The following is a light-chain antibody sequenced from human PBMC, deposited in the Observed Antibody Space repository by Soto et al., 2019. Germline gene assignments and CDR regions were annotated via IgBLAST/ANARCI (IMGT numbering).Light chain of an antibody. Sequence: QSALTQPASVSGSPGQSITISCTGTSSDVGYYNYVSWYQQHPGKAPKPMISEVSNRPSGVSNRFSGSKSGNTASLTISGLQAEDEADYYCSSYTSGTTYVFGTGTKVTVL. CDR3: SSYTSGTTYV. V-gene: IGLV2-14*01. J-gene: IGLJ1*01. CDR2: EVS. CDR1: SSDVGYYNY.